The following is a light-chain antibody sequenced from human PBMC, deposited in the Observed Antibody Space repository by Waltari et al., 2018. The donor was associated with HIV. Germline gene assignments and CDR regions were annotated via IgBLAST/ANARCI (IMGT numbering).Light chain of an antibody. CDR1: QNVDIN. CDR3: QQYGNWPHN. Sequence: EIVMTQSPAPLSVAPGERVTLSCRASQNVDINLAWYQHKAGQPPRLLIFGASTRATDIPARFSAGGSGTDFTLTIYSLQSEDSATYYCQQYGNWPHNFGGGTKLEI. V-gene: IGKV3-15*01. J-gene: IGKJ4*01. CDR2: GAS.